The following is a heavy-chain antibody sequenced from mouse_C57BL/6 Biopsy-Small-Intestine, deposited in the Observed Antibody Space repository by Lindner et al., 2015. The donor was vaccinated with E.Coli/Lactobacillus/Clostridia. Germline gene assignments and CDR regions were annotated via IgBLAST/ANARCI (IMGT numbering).Heavy chain of an antibody. V-gene: IGHV1-7*01. CDR3: ARLGGLRLLFAY. D-gene: IGHD2-4*01. J-gene: IGHJ3*01. CDR1: GYTFTSYW. Sequence: VQLQESGAELAKPGASVEMSCKASGYTFTSYWMHWVKQRPGQGLEWIGYINPSSGYTEYNQKFKDKATLTADKSSSTAYMQLSSLTSEDSAVYYCARLGGLRLLFAYWGQGTLVTVSA. CDR2: INPSSGYT.